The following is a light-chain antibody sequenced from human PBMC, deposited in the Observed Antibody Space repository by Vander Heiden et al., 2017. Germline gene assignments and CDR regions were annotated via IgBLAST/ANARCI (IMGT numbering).Light chain of an antibody. CDR2: ESR. Sequence: FTLTHPPSVSESPRQKVTISCTRNGGSFANSYVQWYQQLPGSAPTIIIYESRQRASGVPDRFSGAIDRPSNSASLTVSGLKTEDEDDYDCQSSDDGGLMFGGGTRLTVL. CDR3: QSSDDGGLM. CDR1: GGSFANSY. J-gene: IGLJ3*02. V-gene: IGLV6-57*03.